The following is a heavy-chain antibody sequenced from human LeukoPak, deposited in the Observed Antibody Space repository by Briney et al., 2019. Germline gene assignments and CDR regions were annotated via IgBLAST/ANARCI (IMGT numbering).Heavy chain of an antibody. J-gene: IGHJ4*02. Sequence: SETLSLTCTVSGGSISGYYWSWIRQPPGKGLEWIGEINHSGSTNYNPSLKSRVTISVDTSKNQFSLKLSSVTAADTAVYYCARGHQRDYSSGWGPYDYWGQGTLVTVSS. CDR3: ARGHQRDYSSGWGPYDY. CDR2: INHSGST. V-gene: IGHV4-34*01. D-gene: IGHD6-19*01. CDR1: GGSISGYY.